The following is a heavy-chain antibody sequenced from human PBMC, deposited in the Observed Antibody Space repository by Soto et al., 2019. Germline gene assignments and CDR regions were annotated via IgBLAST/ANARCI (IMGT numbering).Heavy chain of an antibody. D-gene: IGHD3-3*01. CDR3: ARQSEQSTIFGVVTPYNWFDP. Sequence: EVQLVESGGGLVQPGGSLRLSCAASGFTFSSYSMNWVRQAPGKGLEWVSYISSSSSTIYYADSVKGRFTISRDNAKNSLYLQMNSLRGEDTAVYYCARQSEQSTIFGVVTPYNWFDPWGQGTLVTVSS. V-gene: IGHV3-48*01. CDR1: GFTFSSYS. CDR2: ISSSSSTI. J-gene: IGHJ5*02.